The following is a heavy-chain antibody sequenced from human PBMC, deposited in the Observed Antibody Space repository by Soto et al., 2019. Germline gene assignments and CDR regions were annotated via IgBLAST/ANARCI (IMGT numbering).Heavy chain of an antibody. D-gene: IGHD5-18*01. J-gene: IGHJ6*02. Sequence: QAHLEQSGTEVKNPGASVKVSCKASGYAFTNYYMHWVRQTPGQGLEWVGVINPIDASTRYTQKFQARVTLTTDTSTSTVYLELSRLKSDATAVYYYARKGYTYRKSGLDVWGQGTTVIVSS. CDR2: INPIDAST. CDR1: GYAFTNYY. V-gene: IGHV1-46*01. CDR3: ARKGYTYRKSGLDV.